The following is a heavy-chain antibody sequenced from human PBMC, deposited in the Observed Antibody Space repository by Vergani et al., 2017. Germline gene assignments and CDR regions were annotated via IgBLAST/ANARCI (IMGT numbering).Heavy chain of an antibody. J-gene: IGHJ5*02. V-gene: IGHV4-34*01. Sequence: QVQLQQWGAGLLKPSETLSLTCAVYGGSFSGYYWSWIRQPPGKGLEWIGEINHSGSTNYNPSLKSRVTISVDTSKNQFSLKLSSVTAADTAVYYCARVYYDILTGYYHWFDPWGQGTLITVSS. CDR3: ARVYYDILTGYYHWFDP. D-gene: IGHD3-9*01. CDR2: INHSGST. CDR1: GGSFSGYY.